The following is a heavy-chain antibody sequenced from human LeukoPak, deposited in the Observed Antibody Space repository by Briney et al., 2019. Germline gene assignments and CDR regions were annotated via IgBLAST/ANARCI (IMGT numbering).Heavy chain of an antibody. J-gene: IGHJ3*02. CDR1: GGSIRNYY. D-gene: IGHD3-10*01. V-gene: IGHV4-59*01. Sequence: PSETLSLTCSVSGGSIRNYYWTWIRQPPGKGLEWVGYIFYSGSTNYNPSLKSRVTISLDTSKNHFSLKLNSVTAADTAVYYCASSSSGSYYNGFDIWGQGTMVTVAS. CDR3: ASSSSGSYYNGFDI. CDR2: IFYSGST.